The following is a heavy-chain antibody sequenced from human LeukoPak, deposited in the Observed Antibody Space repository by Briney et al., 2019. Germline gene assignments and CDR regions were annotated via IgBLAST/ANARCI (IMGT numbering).Heavy chain of an antibody. V-gene: IGHV3-7*01. CDR2: IKQDGSEK. Sequence: GGSLRLSCAASGFTFSSYWMSWVRQAPGKGLEWVANIKQDGSEKYYVDSVKGRFTISRDNAKNSLYLQMNSLRAEDTAVYYCARTGYCSSTSCYQDYHYYMDVWGKGTTVTVSS. CDR1: GFTFSSYW. CDR3: ARTGYCSSTSCYQDYHYYMDV. D-gene: IGHD2-2*01. J-gene: IGHJ6*03.